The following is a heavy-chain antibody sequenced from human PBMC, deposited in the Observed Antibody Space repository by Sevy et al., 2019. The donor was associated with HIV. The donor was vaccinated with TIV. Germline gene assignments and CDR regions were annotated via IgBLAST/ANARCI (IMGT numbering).Heavy chain of an antibody. Sequence: GGSLRLSCAASGLTFGSDWMHWVRQVPGKGLVWVSRIKSDGFTTTYADSVKGRFTISRDNAKNTLYLQMNSLRAEDTGIYYGVREHNEWLGEPPAFDYWGQGALVTVSS. CDR1: GLTFGSDW. D-gene: IGHD3-10*01. V-gene: IGHV3-74*01. CDR2: IKSDGFTT. J-gene: IGHJ4*02. CDR3: VREHNEWLGEPPAFDY.